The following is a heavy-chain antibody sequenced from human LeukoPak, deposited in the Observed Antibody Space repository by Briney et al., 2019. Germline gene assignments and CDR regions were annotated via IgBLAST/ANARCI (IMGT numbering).Heavy chain of an antibody. V-gene: IGHV1-46*01. CDR2: INPSGGST. CDR1: GYTFTNYY. J-gene: IGHJ4*02. CDR3: ARDYYDTTEGRDAFDY. Sequence: ASVKVSCKASGYTFTNYYIHWVRQAPGQGLECMGIINPSGGSTSYAQKFQGRVTMTRDTSISTAYMELSRLRSDDTAVYYCARDYYDTTEGRDAFDYWGQGTLVTVSS. D-gene: IGHD3-22*01.